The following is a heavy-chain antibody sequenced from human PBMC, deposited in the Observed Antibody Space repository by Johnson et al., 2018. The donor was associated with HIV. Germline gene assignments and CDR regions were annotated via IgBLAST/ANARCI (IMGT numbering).Heavy chain of an antibody. CDR1: GFTFDDHG. V-gene: IGHV3-15*01. CDR2: IKSKTDGGTT. J-gene: IGHJ3*01. D-gene: IGHD2-8*01. Sequence: VLLVESGGGVVRPGGSLRLSCAASGFTFDDHGMSWVRQGSGKGLEWVGRIKSKTDGGTTDYAAPVKGRFTISRDDSKNTLYLQMNSLKTEDTAVYYCTTARTYFWGQGTMVTVSS. CDR3: TTARTYF.